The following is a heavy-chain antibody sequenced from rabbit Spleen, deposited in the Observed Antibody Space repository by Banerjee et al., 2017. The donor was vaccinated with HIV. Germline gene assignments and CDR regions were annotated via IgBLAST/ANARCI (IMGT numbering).Heavy chain of an antibody. D-gene: IGHD1-1*01. CDR2: IAGSSSGFT. CDR1: GFSFIAGYY. CDR3: ARASNSVGYVSSL. Sequence: QSLEESGGDLVKPGASLTLTCTASGFSFIAGYYMCWVRQAPGEGLEGITCIAGSSSGFTYSATWAKGRFTCTKTSSTTVALQMTSLTAADAAAYFCARASNSVGYVSSLWGQGTLVTVS. V-gene: IGHV1S40*01. J-gene: IGHJ3*01.